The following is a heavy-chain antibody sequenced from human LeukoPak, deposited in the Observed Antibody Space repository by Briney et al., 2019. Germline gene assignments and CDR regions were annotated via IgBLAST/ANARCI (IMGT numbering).Heavy chain of an antibody. Sequence: SQTLSLTCTVSGGSISSYYWSWVRQSPGKGLEWIGYIFTSGWTDYNPSLKSRVTMSVDTSKNQLSMELRFLTAADTAVYYCATSHDVKTAPYDLWGQGTLVTVSS. V-gene: IGHV4-4*09. CDR2: IFTSGWT. D-gene: IGHD2-21*01. CDR3: ATSHDVKTAPYDL. CDR1: GGSISSYY. J-gene: IGHJ5*02.